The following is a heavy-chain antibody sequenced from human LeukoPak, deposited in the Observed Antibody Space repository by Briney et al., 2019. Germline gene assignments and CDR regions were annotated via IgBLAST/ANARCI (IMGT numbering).Heavy chain of an antibody. Sequence: SETLSLTCTVSGGSISSSSYYWGWIRQPPGKGLGWIGSIYYSGSTYYNPSLKSRVTISVDTSKNQFSLKLSSVTAADTAVYYCARGWHYGSGSQLYYMDVWGKRTTVTVSS. V-gene: IGHV4-39*07. CDR3: ARGWHYGSGSQLYYMDV. J-gene: IGHJ6*03. CDR2: IYYSGST. D-gene: IGHD3-10*01. CDR1: GGSISSSSYY.